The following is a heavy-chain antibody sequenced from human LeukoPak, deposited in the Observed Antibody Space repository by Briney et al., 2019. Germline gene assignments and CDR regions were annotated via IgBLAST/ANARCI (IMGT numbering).Heavy chain of an antibody. CDR3: ARERAGDAFDI. V-gene: IGHV4-61*02. D-gene: IGHD3-10*01. Sequence: SETLSLTCTVSSGSLSSDNNYWNWIRQPAGKGLEWIGRIYTSGRTSYNPSLKSRVTISVDTSKNQFSLKLSSVTAADTAVYYCARERAGDAFDIWGQGTMVTSLQ. CDR2: IYTSGRT. J-gene: IGHJ3*02. CDR1: SGSLSSDNNY.